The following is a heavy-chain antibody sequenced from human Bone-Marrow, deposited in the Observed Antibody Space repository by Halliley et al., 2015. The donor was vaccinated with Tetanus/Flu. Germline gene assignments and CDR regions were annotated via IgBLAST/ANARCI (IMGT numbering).Heavy chain of an antibody. CDR2: IYYSGST. J-gene: IGHJ4*02. Sequence: TLSLTCTVSGGSISSNYWSWIRQTPGKGLEWIGYIYYSGSTNYNPSLKSRVTISIDTSKNQFSLRPNSVTAEDTAVYYCAKDRGSGWYGIDYWGQGILVTVSS. V-gene: IGHV4-59*01. CDR1: GGSISSNY. CDR3: AKDRGSGWYGIDY. D-gene: IGHD6-19*01.